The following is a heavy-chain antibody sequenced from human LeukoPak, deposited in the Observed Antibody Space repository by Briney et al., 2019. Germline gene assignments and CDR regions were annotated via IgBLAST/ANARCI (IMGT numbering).Heavy chain of an antibody. J-gene: IGHJ4*02. V-gene: IGHV1-18*01. Sequence: ASVKVSCKASGYTFTSYDINWVRQATGQGLEWMGWISGYNGHTKYAQKFRGRVTMTTDTSTSTAYMELRSLRSDDTAVYYCARSGHRRYYYASGPDYWGQGTLVAVSS. CDR3: ARSGHRRYYYASGPDY. D-gene: IGHD3-10*01. CDR1: GYTFTSYD. CDR2: ISGYNGHT.